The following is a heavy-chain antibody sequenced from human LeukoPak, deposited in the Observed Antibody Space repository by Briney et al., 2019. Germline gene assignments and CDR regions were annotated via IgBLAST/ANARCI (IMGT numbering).Heavy chain of an antibody. J-gene: IGHJ6*02. CDR2: ISSSRSII. V-gene: IGHV3-48*01. Sequence: GGSLRLSCAASGFTFRSYSINWVRQAPGKGLEWVAYISSSRSIIYYADSVKGRFTISRDNVKKTVDLQMNSLRAEDTAVYYCARDRHNWNLNDYYGMDVWGQGTTVIVSS. D-gene: IGHD1-20*01. CDR3: ARDRHNWNLNDYYGMDV. CDR1: GFTFRSYS.